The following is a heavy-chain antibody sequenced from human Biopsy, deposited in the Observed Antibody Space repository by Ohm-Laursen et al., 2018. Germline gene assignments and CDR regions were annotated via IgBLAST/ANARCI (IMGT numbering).Heavy chain of an antibody. J-gene: IGHJ4*02. D-gene: IGHD1-1*01. CDR2: INSMFGTT. CDR3: AKRGVERGRPLAY. V-gene: IGHV1-69*01. Sequence: GSSVKVSCKASGGTFSSFGISWVRQAPGQGLEWMGEINSMFGTTNYAQTFQGRVTITADESTSTAYMEVSSLRSEVTAVYYCAKRGVERGRPLAYWGQGTLVTVSS. CDR1: GGTFSSFG.